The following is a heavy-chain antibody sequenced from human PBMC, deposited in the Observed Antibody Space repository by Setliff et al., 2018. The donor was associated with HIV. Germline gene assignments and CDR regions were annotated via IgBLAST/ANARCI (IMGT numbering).Heavy chain of an antibody. D-gene: IGHD3-10*01. CDR2: INPSGGST. V-gene: IGHV1-46*01. CDR3: AREQGDYYGSGSYDY. CDR1: GYTFTSYY. Sequence: ASVKVSCKASGYTFTSYYMHWVRQAPGQGLEWMGIINPSGGSTSYAQKFQGRVTMTRDTSTSTVYMELSSLRSEDTAVYYCAREQGDYYGSGSYDYWGQGTLVTVSS. J-gene: IGHJ4*02.